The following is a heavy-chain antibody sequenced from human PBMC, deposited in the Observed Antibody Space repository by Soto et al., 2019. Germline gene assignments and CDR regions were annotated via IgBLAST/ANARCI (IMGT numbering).Heavy chain of an antibody. J-gene: IGHJ4*02. V-gene: IGHV1-2*02. CDR2: ISPNSGGT. CDR3: GKGRSGDVDVFY. Sequence: QVQLVQSGAEVKKSGASVKVSCKASGYTFTGYYIHWVRQAPGQGLEWMGEISPNSGGTKYAQKFQGRVTMTRDTSITTVYMDLSNLRPDDTAVYYCGKGRSGDVDVFYRGQGTLVTVYS. D-gene: IGHD1-26*01. CDR1: GYTFTGYY.